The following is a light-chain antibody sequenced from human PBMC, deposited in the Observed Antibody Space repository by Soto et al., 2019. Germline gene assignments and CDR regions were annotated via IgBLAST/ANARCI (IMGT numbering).Light chain of an antibody. CDR2: GAY. CDR1: QSVSSSY. V-gene: IGKV3-20*01. J-gene: IGKJ2*01. Sequence: EIVLTQSPGTLSLSPGERATLSCRASQSVSSSYLAWYQQKPGQAPRLLIYGAYSRATGIPDRFSGSGSGIDFTLTISRLEPEDFAVYYCQQYGSSPPTYTFGQGTKLEIK. CDR3: QQYGSSPPTYT.